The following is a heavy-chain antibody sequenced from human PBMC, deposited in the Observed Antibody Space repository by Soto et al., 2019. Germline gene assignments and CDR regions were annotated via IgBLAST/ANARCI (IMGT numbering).Heavy chain of an antibody. D-gene: IGHD1-26*01. CDR1: GYTFTSYA. J-gene: IGHJ4*02. Sequence: VASVKVSCKASGYTFTSYAMHWVRQAPGQRLEWMGWINAGNGNTKYSQKFQGRVTITRDTSASTAYMELSSLRSEDTAVYYCAGGGSGSYYIFDYWGQGTLVTVSS. CDR2: INAGNGNT. CDR3: AGGGSGSYYIFDY. V-gene: IGHV1-3*01.